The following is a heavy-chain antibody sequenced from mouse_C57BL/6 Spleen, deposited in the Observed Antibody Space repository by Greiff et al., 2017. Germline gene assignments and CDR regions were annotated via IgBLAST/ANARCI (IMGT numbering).Heavy chain of an antibody. CDR3: TRHLLGYLCAMDY. Sequence: VQLVESGAELVRPGASVTLSCKASGYTFTDYEMHWVKQTPVHGLEWIGAIYPETGGTAYNQKFKGKAILTADTSSSTAYMETRSLTSEDSAVYYCTRHLLGYLCAMDYWGQGTSVTVSA. D-gene: IGHD2-1*01. V-gene: IGHV1-15*01. J-gene: IGHJ4*01. CDR1: GYTFTDYE. CDR2: IYPETGGT.